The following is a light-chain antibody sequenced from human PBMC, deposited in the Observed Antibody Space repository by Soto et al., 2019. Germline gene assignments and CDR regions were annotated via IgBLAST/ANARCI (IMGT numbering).Light chain of an antibody. CDR3: QQRSNWPPKIT. V-gene: IGKV3-11*01. J-gene: IGKJ5*01. Sequence: TLSPGTMSLAPGEGDTLSCRASQSISIDLAWYQQKPGQAPRLLIYDIFIRATGIPARFSGSGSGTDFTLTISSLEPEDFAVYYCQQRSNWPPKITFGQGTRLEIK. CDR2: DIF. CDR1: QSISID.